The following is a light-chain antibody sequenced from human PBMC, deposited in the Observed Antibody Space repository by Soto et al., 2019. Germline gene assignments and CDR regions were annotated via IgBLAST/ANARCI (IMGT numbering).Light chain of an antibody. J-gene: IGKJ1*01. CDR2: GAS. V-gene: IGKV3-20*01. CDR3: QRYDSLRT. Sequence: PEERATLSCRASQSVRSNFLAWYQQKPGQAPRLLIYGASNRATGIPDRFSGSGSGTDFTLTITRLEAEDFAMYYCQRYDSLRTFGQGTKVDIK. CDR1: QSVRSNF.